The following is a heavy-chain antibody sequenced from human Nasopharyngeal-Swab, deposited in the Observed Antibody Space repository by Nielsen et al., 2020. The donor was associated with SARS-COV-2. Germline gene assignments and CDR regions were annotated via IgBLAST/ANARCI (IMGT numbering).Heavy chain of an antibody. CDR3: ARGGRITIFGVAIPERARFDP. J-gene: IGHJ5*02. CDR2: INAGNGNT. V-gene: IGHV1-3*01. D-gene: IGHD3-3*01. Sequence: ASVKVSCRASGYTFIRYAMQWLRQAPGQGLECMVWINAGNGNTKYSQKSQGGVTITMDTSASTAYMDLISLRAEETAVYYCARGGRITIFGVAIPERARFDPWGQGTLVTVSS. CDR1: GYTFIRYA.